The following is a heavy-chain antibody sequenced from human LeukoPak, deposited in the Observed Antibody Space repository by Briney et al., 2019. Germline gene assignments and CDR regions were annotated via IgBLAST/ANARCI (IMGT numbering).Heavy chain of an antibody. CDR1: GYTFTSYG. J-gene: IGHJ4*02. CDR3: ARSYDSSGSSFDY. Sequence: ALVKVSCKASGYTFTSYGISWVRQAPGQGLEWMGWISAYNGNTNYAQKLQGRVTITRDTSASTAYMELSSLRSEDTAVYYCARSYDSSGSSFDYWGQGTLVTVSS. CDR2: ISAYNGNT. D-gene: IGHD3-22*01. V-gene: IGHV1-18*01.